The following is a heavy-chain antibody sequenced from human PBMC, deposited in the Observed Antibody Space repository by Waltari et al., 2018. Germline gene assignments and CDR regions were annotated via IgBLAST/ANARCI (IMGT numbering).Heavy chain of an antibody. CDR2: ISYVGSTK. CDR3: AMDV. V-gene: IGHV3-30*03. CDR1: GFTFSNYG. D-gene: IGHD3-22*01. J-gene: IGHJ6*02. Sequence: VESGGGAVQSGRSLRLSCAASGFTFSNYGIHWVRQAPGKGLEWVAVISYVGSTKFYADSVKGRFTVSRDNSKDTAVYYCARDTHDFETYYYYAMDVWGQGTTVTVSS.